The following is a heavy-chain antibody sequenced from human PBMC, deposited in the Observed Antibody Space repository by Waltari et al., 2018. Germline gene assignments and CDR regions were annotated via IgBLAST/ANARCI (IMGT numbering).Heavy chain of an antibody. V-gene: IGHV3-23*04. CDR3: AKFPIPEYSSSYYYFDY. D-gene: IGHD6-6*01. Sequence: EVQLVESGGGLAQPGGSLRLSCAASGFTFSSYAMSWVRQAPGKGLEWVSAISGSGGSTYYADSVKGRFTISRDNSKNTLYLQMNSLRAEDTAVYYCAKFPIPEYSSSYYYFDYWGQGTLVTVSS. CDR1: GFTFSSYA. CDR2: ISGSGGST. J-gene: IGHJ4*02.